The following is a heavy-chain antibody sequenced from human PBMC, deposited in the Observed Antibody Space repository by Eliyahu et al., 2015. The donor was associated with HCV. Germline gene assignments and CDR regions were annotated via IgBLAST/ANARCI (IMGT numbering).Heavy chain of an antibody. J-gene: IGHJ4*02. V-gene: IGHV3-48*01. CDR1: XFSISSFS. D-gene: IGHD3/OR15-3a*01. CDR3: ARDADWAFDY. Sequence: EVQLVESGGGLVXPGGSVXLSCAASXFSISSFSVNWVRQAPGKGLEWLAYFTTRTNPKLYADSVKGRFTISGDSARNSLHLQTNSLRGEDTAVYYCARDADWAFDYWGQGTLVTVSS. CDR2: FTTRTNPK.